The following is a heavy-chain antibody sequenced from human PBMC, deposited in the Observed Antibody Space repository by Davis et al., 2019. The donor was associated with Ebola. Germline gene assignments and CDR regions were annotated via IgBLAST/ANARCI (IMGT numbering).Heavy chain of an antibody. D-gene: IGHD4-17*01. CDR3: ARLLNDYGDYVYGMDV. Sequence: PSETLSLTCTVSGGSISSYYWSWIRQPPGKGLEWIGYIYYSGSTNYNPSLKSRVTISVDTSKNQFSLKLSSVTAADTAVYYCARLLNDYGDYVYGMDVWGQGTTVTVSS. V-gene: IGHV4-59*01. CDR2: IYYSGST. CDR1: GGSISSYY. J-gene: IGHJ6*02.